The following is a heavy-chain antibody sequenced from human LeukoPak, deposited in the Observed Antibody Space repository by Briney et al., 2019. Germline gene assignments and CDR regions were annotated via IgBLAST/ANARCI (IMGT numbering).Heavy chain of an antibody. CDR2: IYYSGST. CDR1: GGSISSYY. J-gene: IGHJ4*02. D-gene: IGHD1-26*01. V-gene: IGHV4-59*01. Sequence: SETLSLTCTASGGSISSYYWSWIRQPPGKGLEWIGYIYYSGSTNYNPSLKSRVTISVDTSKNQFSLKLSSVTAADTAVYYCARGRELVDYWGQGTLVTVSS. CDR3: ARGRELVDY.